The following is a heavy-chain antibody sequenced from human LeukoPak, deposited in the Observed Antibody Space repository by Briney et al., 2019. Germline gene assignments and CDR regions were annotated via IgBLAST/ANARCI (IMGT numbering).Heavy chain of an antibody. J-gene: IGHJ4*02. D-gene: IGHD4-11*01. Sequence: PGGSLRLSCTASGFPFRVRWMHWVRQAPGKGLVWISLIKKDGFFSTYADSVKGRFTISRDDAKNTLYLQMDGLRVDDTAVYYCATDLDYTFDYWGRGTLVTVSS. CDR1: GFPFRVRW. V-gene: IGHV3-74*03. CDR3: ATDLDYTFDY. CDR2: IKKDGFFS.